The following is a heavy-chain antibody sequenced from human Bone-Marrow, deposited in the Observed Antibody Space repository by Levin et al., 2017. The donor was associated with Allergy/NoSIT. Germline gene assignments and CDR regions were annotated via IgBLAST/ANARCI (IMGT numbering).Heavy chain of an antibody. CDR2: ISGSGSST. V-gene: IGHV3-23*01. J-gene: IGHJ4*02. Sequence: GGSLRLSCAASGFIFSSYAMSWVRQAPGKRLEWVSAISGSGSSTYYADSVKGRFTISRDNSKNTLYLQMNSLRADDTAVYYCAKDRVGSGWYVYSFDYWGQGTLVTVSS. CDR1: GFIFSSYA. CDR3: AKDRVGSGWYVYSFDY. D-gene: IGHD6-19*01.